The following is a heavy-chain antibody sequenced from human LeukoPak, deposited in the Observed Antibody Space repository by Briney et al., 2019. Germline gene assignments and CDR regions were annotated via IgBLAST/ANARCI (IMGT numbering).Heavy chain of an antibody. Sequence: SETLSLTCAVYGGSFSGYYWSWIRQPPGKGLEWIGEINHSGSINYNPSLKSRVTISVDTSKNQFSLKLSSVTAADTAVYYCARGPPGVDTAMAYYYYYMDVWGKGTTVTVSS. V-gene: IGHV4-34*01. J-gene: IGHJ6*03. CDR2: INHSGSI. D-gene: IGHD5-18*01. CDR3: ARGPPGVDTAMAYYYYYMDV. CDR1: GGSFSGYY.